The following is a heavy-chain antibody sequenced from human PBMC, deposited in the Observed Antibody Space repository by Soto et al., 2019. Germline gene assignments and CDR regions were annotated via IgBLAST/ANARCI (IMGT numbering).Heavy chain of an antibody. V-gene: IGHV1-18*01. CDR2: ISAYNGNT. CDR3: AIEYYYDSSGKYRRGGNYAFDI. CDR1: GYTFTSYG. Sequence: QVQLVQSGAEVKKPGASVKVSCKASGYTFTSYGISWVRQAPGQGLEWMGWISAYNGNTNYAQKLQGRVTMTTDTSTSSAYMELRRLRSDDTAVYYCAIEYYYDSSGKYRRGGNYAFDIWGQVTMVTASS. D-gene: IGHD3-22*01. J-gene: IGHJ3*02.